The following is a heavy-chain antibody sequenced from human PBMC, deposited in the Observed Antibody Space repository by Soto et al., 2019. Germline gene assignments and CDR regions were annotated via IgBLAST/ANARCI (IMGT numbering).Heavy chain of an antibody. CDR2: IDPSDSYT. D-gene: IGHD6-13*01. Sequence: GESLKISCKGSGYSFTSYWTSWVRQMPGKGLEWMGRIDPSDSYTNYSPSFQGHATISADKSISTAYLQWSSLKASDTATYYCARHSPVGSSSWYSYYFDYWGQGTLVTVSS. V-gene: IGHV5-10-1*01. CDR3: ARHSPVGSSSWYSYYFDY. CDR1: GYSFTSYW. J-gene: IGHJ4*02.